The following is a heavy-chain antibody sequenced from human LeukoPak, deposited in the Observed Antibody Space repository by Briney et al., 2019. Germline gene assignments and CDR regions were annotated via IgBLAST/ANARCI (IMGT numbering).Heavy chain of an antibody. J-gene: IGHJ4*02. CDR3: ARAQASPITFGGVIAPFDY. D-gene: IGHD3-16*02. CDR1: GFTFSSYS. V-gene: IGHV3-48*02. CDR2: ISSSSSTI. Sequence: GGSLRLSCAASGFTFSSYSMNWVRQAPGKGLEWVSYISSSSSTIYYADSVKGRFTISRDNAKNSLYLQMNSLRDEDTAVYYCARAQASPITFGGVIAPFDYWGQGTLVTVSS.